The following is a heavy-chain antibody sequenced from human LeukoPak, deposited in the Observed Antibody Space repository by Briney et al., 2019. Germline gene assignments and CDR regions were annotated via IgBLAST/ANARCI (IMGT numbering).Heavy chain of an antibody. D-gene: IGHD6-19*01. Sequence: GGSLRLSCAASGFTFSSYAMAWVSQAPGEGLDWLSAINGGGTDTYNADSVKGRFTISRDNPKNTLYLQMNSLRVEDTAVYYCAKGSSSGWPYYFDQWGQGTLVTVSS. CDR1: GFTFSSYA. CDR3: AKGSSSGWPYYFDQ. CDR2: INGGGTDT. J-gene: IGHJ4*02. V-gene: IGHV3-23*01.